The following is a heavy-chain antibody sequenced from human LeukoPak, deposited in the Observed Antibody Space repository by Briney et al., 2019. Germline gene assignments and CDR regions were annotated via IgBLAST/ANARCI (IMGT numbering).Heavy chain of an antibody. J-gene: IGHJ4*02. CDR2: LIQDGGEK. V-gene: IGHV3-7*01. CDR3: ARDDGGYEELGKLDY. CDR1: GFTFSRYW. D-gene: IGHD5-12*01. Sequence: PGGSLRLSCVASGFTFSRYWMTWVRQAPGKGLEWVATLIQDGGEKHYVDSVKGRFTISRDNAKNSLYLQMNSLRAEDTAVYYCARDDGGYEELGKLDYWGQGTLVTVSS.